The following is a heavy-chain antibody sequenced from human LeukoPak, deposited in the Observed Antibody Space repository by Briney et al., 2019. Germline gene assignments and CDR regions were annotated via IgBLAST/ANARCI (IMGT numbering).Heavy chain of an antibody. CDR2: IIPTLGVT. J-gene: IGHJ4*02. CDR1: GVTFSTYG. CDR3: AGAGRGILAVVIIYY. V-gene: IGHV1-69*04. D-gene: IGHD3-3*01. Sequence: ASVKVSCKVSGVTFSTYGISWVRQAPGQGLEWMGRIIPTLGVTGLAEKFQGRVTISADMSTNTAYMELSSLRSEDTAVYYCAGAGRGILAVVIIYYWGQGTLVTVSS.